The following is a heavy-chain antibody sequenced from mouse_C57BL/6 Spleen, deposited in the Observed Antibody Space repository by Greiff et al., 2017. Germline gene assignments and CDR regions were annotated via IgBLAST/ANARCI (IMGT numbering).Heavy chain of an antibody. CDR3: TRVPRLLGAMDY. D-gene: IGHD2-10*01. V-gene: IGHV5-9-1*02. CDR2: ISSGGDYI. Sequence: EVQVVESGEGLVKPGGSLKLSCAASGFTFSSYAMSWVRQTPEKRLEWVAYISSGGDYIYYADTVKGRFTISRDNARNTLYLQMSSLKSEDTAMYYCTRVPRLLGAMDYWGQGTSVTVSS. J-gene: IGHJ4*01. CDR1: GFTFSSYA.